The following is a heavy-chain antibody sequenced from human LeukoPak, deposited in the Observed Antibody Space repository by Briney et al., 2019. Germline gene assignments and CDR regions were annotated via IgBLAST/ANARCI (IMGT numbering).Heavy chain of an antibody. CDR1: GGSFSGYY. D-gene: IGHD6-19*01. Sequence: SETLSLTCAVYGGSFSGYYWSWIRQPPGKGLEWIGEIYHSGSTNYNPSLKSRVTISVDTSKNQFSLKLSSVTAADTAVYYCARHIRKRGIAVAGTPGWFDPWGQGTLVTVSS. CDR3: ARHIRKRGIAVAGTPGWFDP. CDR2: IYHSGST. V-gene: IGHV4-34*01. J-gene: IGHJ5*02.